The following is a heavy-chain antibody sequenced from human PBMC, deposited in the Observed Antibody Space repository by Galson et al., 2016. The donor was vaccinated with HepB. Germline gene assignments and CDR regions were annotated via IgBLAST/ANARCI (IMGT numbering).Heavy chain of an antibody. Sequence: SVKVSCKASGYTFTNYDINWVRQATGQGLEWLGWMTPNSGKTGYAQKFQGRLTLTRDTSTSTAYMELSSLTSDDTAVYFCARTREFTGDFDYWGQGALVTVSS. CDR1: GYTFTNYD. CDR3: ARTREFTGDFDY. V-gene: IGHV1-8*01. J-gene: IGHJ4*02. D-gene: IGHD7-27*01. CDR2: MTPNSGKT.